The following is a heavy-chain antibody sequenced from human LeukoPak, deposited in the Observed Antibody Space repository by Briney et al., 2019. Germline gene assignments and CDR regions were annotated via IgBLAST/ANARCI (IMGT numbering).Heavy chain of an antibody. CDR1: GFTFSSYW. J-gene: IGHJ4*02. D-gene: IGHD3-22*01. V-gene: IGHV4-38-2*01. CDR2: IYHSGST. Sequence: GSLRLSCVASGFTFSSYWMTWVRQPPGKGLEWIGSIYHSGSTYYNPSLKSRVTISVDTSKNQFSLKLSSVTAADTAVYYCARSGYDSSGYWDYFDYWGQGTLVTVSS. CDR3: ARSGYDSSGYWDYFDY.